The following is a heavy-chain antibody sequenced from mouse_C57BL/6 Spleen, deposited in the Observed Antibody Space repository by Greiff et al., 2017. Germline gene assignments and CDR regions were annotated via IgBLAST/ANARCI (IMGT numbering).Heavy chain of an antibody. Sequence: QVQLQQSGPGLVQPSQSLSITCTVSGFSLTSYGVHWVRQSPGKGLEWLGVIWSGGSTDYNAAFISRLSISKDNSKSQVFFKMNSLQADDTAIYYCARYYGSSFYYYAMDYWGQGTSVTVSS. V-gene: IGHV2-2*01. CDR2: IWSGGST. CDR1: GFSLTSYG. CDR3: ARYYGSSFYYYAMDY. J-gene: IGHJ4*01. D-gene: IGHD1-1*01.